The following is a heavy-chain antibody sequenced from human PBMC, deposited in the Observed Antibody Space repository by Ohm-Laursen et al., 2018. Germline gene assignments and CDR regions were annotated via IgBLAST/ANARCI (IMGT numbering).Heavy chain of an antibody. D-gene: IGHD3-10*01. CDR3: AREGFRGKDFDY. Sequence: VSSVKVSCKASGYTFNLYYMHWVRHAPGQGLEWMGIINPSDGTTSCAQKFQGRLTMTRDMSTSTVYMELSSLRSEDTAIYSCAREGFRGKDFDYWGQGTLVTVSS. V-gene: IGHV1-46*02. CDR2: INPSDGTT. J-gene: IGHJ4*02. CDR1: GYTFNLYY.